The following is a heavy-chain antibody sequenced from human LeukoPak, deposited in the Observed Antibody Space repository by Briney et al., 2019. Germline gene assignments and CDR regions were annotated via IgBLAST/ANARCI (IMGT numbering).Heavy chain of an antibody. CDR2: ISSSGSTI. D-gene: IGHD6-19*01. CDR3: ARGVGSGHDY. J-gene: IGHJ4*02. Sequence: GGSLRLSCAASEVTFSSYEMNWVRQAPGKGLEWVSYISSSGSTIYYADSVKGRFTFSRDNAKNSLYLQMNSLRAEDTAVYYCARGVGSGHDYWGQGTLVTVSS. CDR1: EVTFSSYE. V-gene: IGHV3-48*03.